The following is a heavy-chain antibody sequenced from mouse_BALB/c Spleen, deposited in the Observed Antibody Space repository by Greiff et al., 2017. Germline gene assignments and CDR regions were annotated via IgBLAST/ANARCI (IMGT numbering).Heavy chain of an antibody. CDR1: GFTFSSFG. CDR2: ISSGSSTI. J-gene: IGHJ2*01. Sequence: EVKLMESGGGLVQPGGSRKLSCAASGFTFSSFGMHWVRQAPEKGLEWVAYISSGSSTIYYADTVKGRFTISRDNPKNTLFLQMTSLRSEDTAMYSCARDSNYVFDYWGPGTTLTVSS. CDR3: ARDSNYVFDY. D-gene: IGHD2-5*01. V-gene: IGHV5-17*02.